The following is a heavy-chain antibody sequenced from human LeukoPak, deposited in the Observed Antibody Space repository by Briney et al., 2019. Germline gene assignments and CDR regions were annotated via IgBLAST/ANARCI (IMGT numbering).Heavy chain of an antibody. CDR3: AKAPRIQLWPYYFDY. D-gene: IGHD5-18*01. CDR1: GFTFSSYA. J-gene: IGHJ4*02. CDR2: ISGSGGNT. Sequence: GGSLRLSCATSGFTFSSYAMSWVRQAPGKGLEWVSSISGSGGNTYYADSVKGRFTISRDNSKNTLYLQMNSLRVEDTAVYYCAKAPRIQLWPYYFDYWGQGTLVTVSA. V-gene: IGHV3-23*01.